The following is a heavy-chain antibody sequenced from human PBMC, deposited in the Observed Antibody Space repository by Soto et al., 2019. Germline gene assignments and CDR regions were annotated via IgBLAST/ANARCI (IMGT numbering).Heavy chain of an antibody. J-gene: IGHJ4*02. D-gene: IGHD3-10*01. V-gene: IGHV4-59*01. Sequence: PSETLSLTCTVSGGYISRYHWGWIRQPPGKGMEWIGWVYASGSTNYNPSLKARLAISVDTSKNQFSLKLSSVTAADTAVYYCAGGSYYYGSGSPGYWGQGTLVTVSS. CDR3: AGGSYYYGSGSPGY. CDR2: VYASGST. CDR1: GGYISRYH.